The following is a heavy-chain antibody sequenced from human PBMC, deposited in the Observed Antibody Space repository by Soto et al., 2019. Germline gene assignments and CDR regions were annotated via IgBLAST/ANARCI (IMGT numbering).Heavy chain of an antibody. V-gene: IGHV1-69*01. CDR2: VIPIFATT. Sequence: QVQLVQSGAEVRKPGSSVRISCRASGGTFSNYAFSWVRQVPGQGLEWMGGVIPIFATTNHAQKFWCRVSITAVESTSNVYLELSSLRAEDTAVSYCASVRGGDYQYYYHYYNMDVWGQGTTVAVSS. CDR3: ASVRGGDYQYYYHYYNMDV. D-gene: IGHD2-21*01. J-gene: IGHJ6*02. CDR1: GGTFSNYA.